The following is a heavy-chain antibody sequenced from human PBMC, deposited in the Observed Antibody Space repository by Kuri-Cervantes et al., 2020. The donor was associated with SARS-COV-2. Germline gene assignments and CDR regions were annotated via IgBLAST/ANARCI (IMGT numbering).Heavy chain of an antibody. J-gene: IGHJ6*02. CDR2: ISYDGSNK. D-gene: IGHD1-14*01. CDR1: GFTFSSYG. Sequence: GESLKISCAASGFTFSSYGMHWVRQAPGKGLEWVAVISYDGSNKYYADSVKGRFTISRDNSKNTLYLQMNSLRAEDTAVYYCAKDRSTGTYYYYYGMDVWGQGTTVTVSS. V-gene: IGHV3-30*18. CDR3: AKDRSTGTYYYYYGMDV.